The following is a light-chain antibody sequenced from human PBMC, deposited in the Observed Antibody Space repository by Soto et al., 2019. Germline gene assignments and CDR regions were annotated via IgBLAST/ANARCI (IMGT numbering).Light chain of an antibody. Sequence: IMLTQSPGTLSLTPGERATLSCRASQSVSSSYLAWYHQKPGQAPRLLIYAASTRATGIPDRFTGSGSGTDFTLTISGLEPEDSAVYYCQQYGSSPGTFGQGTKVDIK. CDR3: QQYGSSPGT. J-gene: IGKJ1*01. CDR2: AAS. V-gene: IGKV3-20*01. CDR1: QSVSSSY.